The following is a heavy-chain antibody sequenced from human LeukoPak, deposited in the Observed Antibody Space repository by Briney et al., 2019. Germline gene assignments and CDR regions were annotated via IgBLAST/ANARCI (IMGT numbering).Heavy chain of an antibody. CDR3: ARGSSNIPARNNCFDT. V-gene: IGHV3-30*04. J-gene: IGHJ5*02. CDR2: ISYDGSNR. Sequence: GGSLRLSCAASGFTFSSYAMHWVRQAPGKGLEWVAVISYDGSNRYYADSVKGRFTISRDNSKNSLYLQMNSLRAEDTAVYYCARGSSNIPARNNCFDTWGQGTLVTVSS. D-gene: IGHD6-6*01. CDR1: GFTFSSYA.